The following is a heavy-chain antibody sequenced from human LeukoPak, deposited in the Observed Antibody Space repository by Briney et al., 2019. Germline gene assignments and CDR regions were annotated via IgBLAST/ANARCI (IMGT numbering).Heavy chain of an antibody. J-gene: IGHJ4*02. Sequence: SVRVSCKASGGTFSSYAISWVRQAPGQGLEWMGGIIPIFGTANYAQKFQGRVTITTDESTSTAYMELSSLRSEDTAVYYCAMWDGYNNIDYWGQGTLVTVSS. CDR3: AMWDGYNNIDY. CDR1: GGTFSSYA. V-gene: IGHV1-69*05. D-gene: IGHD5-24*01. CDR2: IIPIFGTA.